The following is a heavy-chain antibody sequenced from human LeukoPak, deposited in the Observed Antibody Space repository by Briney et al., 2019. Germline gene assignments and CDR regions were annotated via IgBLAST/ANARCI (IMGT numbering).Heavy chain of an antibody. CDR3: ARDVGSSSSLNNWFDP. D-gene: IGHD6-6*01. J-gene: IGHJ5*02. V-gene: IGHV4-39*07. CDR1: GGSISSSSYY. Sequence: SETLSLTCTVSGGSISSSSYYWGRIRQPPGKGLEWIGSIYYSGSTYYNPSLKSRVTISVDTSKNQFSLKLSSVTAADTAVYYCARDVGSSSSLNNWFDPWGQGTLVTVSS. CDR2: IYYSGST.